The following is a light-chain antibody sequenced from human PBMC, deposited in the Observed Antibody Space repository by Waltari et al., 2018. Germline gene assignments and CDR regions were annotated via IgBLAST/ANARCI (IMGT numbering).Light chain of an antibody. V-gene: IGKV3-20*01. CDR2: GAR. CDR3: QQYDTSPMT. CDR1: QSLRVAY. J-gene: IGKJ2*01. Sequence: EVVLTQSPGTLSLSPGERASVSCRASQSLRVAYLAWYQQKSGQAPRLLIYGARYRAPDIPDRFSGSGSGTDFTLTISRVEPEDFAVYYCQQYDTSPMTFGQGTKLEIK.